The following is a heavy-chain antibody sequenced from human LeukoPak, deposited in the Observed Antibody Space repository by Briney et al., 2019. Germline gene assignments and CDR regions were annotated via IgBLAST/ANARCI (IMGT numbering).Heavy chain of an antibody. J-gene: IGHJ4*02. Sequence: PGGSLRLSCVASGFTFGSYAMSWVRQAPGKGLEWVSIITNGGATTYYADSVRGRFTISRDNSKNTLYLQMNSLRGEDTAVYYCVKLSSGSGSKFGFDSWGQGTLVTVSS. CDR3: VKLSSGSGSKFGFDS. V-gene: IGHV3-23*01. CDR1: GFTFGSYA. D-gene: IGHD6-19*01. CDR2: ITNGGATT.